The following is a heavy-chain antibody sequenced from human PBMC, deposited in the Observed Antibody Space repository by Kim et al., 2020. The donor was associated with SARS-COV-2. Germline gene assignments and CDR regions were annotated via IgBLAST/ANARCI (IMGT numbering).Heavy chain of an antibody. D-gene: IGHD2-2*01. Sequence: GGSLRLSCAASGFTFSSYGMHWVRQAPGKGLEWVAVISYDGSNKYYADSVKGRFTISRDNSKNTLYLQMNSLRAEDTAVYYCAKDSTSLGYCSSTSCYSPGMDVWGQGTTVTVSS. CDR1: GFTFSSYG. J-gene: IGHJ6*02. CDR3: AKDSTSLGYCSSTSCYSPGMDV. V-gene: IGHV3-30*18. CDR2: ISYDGSNK.